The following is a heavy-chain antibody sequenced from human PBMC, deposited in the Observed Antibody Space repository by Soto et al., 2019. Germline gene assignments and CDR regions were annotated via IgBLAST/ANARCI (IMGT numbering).Heavy chain of an antibody. CDR3: ASDPPGYCSGGSCYPVHYFDY. J-gene: IGHJ4*02. D-gene: IGHD2-15*01. Sequence: QVQLVQSRAEVKKPGSSVKVSCKASGGTFSSYTISWVRQAPGQGLEWMGRIIPILGIANYAQKFQGRVTITADKSTSTAYMELSSLRSEDTAVYYCASDPPGYCSGGSCYPVHYFDYWGQGTLVTVSS. CDR2: IIPILGIA. CDR1: GGTFSSYT. V-gene: IGHV1-69*02.